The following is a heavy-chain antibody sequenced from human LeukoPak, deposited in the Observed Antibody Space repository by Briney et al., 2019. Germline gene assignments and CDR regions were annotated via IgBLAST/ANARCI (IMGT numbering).Heavy chain of an antibody. V-gene: IGHV4-39*07. CDR3: ARGYCSGGSCYSYYYYNYMDV. Sequence: KASETLSLTCTVSGGSISSSSYYWGWIRQPPGKGLEWIGSMASSGSTYCNPSLKSRVTISVDTSKNQFSLKLSSVTAADTAVYYCARGYCSGGSCYSYYYYNYMDVWGKGTTVTVSS. J-gene: IGHJ6*03. CDR2: MASSGST. CDR1: GGSISSSSYY. D-gene: IGHD2-15*01.